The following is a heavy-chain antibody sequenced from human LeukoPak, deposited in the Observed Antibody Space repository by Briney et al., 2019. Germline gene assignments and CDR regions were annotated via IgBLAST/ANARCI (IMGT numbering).Heavy chain of an antibody. Sequence: PSETLSLTCAVYGGSFSGYYWSWIRQPPGKGLEWIGEINHSGSTNYIPSLKSRVTISVDTSKNQFSLKLSSVTAADTAVYYCARGIFLGYSSYKNWFDPWGQGTLVTVSS. CDR3: ARGIFLGYSSYKNWFDP. CDR1: GGSFSGYY. V-gene: IGHV4-34*01. D-gene: IGHD6-13*01. J-gene: IGHJ5*02. CDR2: INHSGST.